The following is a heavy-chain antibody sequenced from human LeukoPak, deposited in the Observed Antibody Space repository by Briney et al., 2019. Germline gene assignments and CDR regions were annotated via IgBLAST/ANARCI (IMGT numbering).Heavy chain of an antibody. J-gene: IGHJ4*02. CDR1: GGSISSYY. CDR3: ARRLYYDSSGPLFDY. V-gene: IGHV4-4*09. CDR2: IYTSVST. D-gene: IGHD3-22*01. Sequence: SETLSLTCTVAGGSISSYYWSWIRHPPGEGLEWIGYIYTSVSTNYNPSLKRRVTISVDTSKNQFSLKLSSVTAADTAVYYCARRLYYDSSGPLFDYWGQGTLVTVSS.